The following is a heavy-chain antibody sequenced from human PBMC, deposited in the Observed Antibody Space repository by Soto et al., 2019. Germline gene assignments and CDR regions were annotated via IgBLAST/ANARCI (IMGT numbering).Heavy chain of an antibody. CDR2: INHTGDT. V-gene: IGHV4-34*01. Sequence: QVQLQQWGAGLLKPSETLSLTCAVYGGSFSAYYWSWIRQSPGKGLEWIGQINHTGDTNYNPSLNSRVTPSVATPKNPFSLKVTSLTAADTAVYYCVRGRGTCYSAYSGQGTLVTVSS. CDR1: GGSFSAYY. D-gene: IGHD2-15*01. CDR3: VRGRGTCYSAY. J-gene: IGHJ4*02.